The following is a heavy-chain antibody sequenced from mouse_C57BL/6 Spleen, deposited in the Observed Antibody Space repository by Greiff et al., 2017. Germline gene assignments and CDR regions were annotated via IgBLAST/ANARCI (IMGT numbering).Heavy chain of an antibody. Sequence: EVHLMESGGGLVKPGGSLKLSCAASGFTFSDYGMHWVLQAPEKGLEWVAYISSGSSTIYYADTVKGRFTISRDNAKNTLFLQMTSLRSEDTAMYYCAKGLRWDYFDYWGQGTTLTGSS. V-gene: IGHV5-17*01. CDR1: GFTFSDYG. CDR3: AKGLRWDYFDY. CDR2: ISSGSSTI. J-gene: IGHJ2*01. D-gene: IGHD4-1*01.